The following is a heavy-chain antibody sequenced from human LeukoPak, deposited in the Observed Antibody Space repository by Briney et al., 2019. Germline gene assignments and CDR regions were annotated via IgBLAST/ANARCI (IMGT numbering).Heavy chain of an antibody. J-gene: IGHJ5*02. Sequence: GGSLRLSCAASGFTFSNAWMSWVRQAPGKGLEWVGRIKSKTDGGTTDYAAPVKGRFTISRDDSKNTLYLQMNSLKTEDTAVYYCTAARYNWNYGSFWFDPWGQGTLVTVSS. CDR1: GFTFSNAW. D-gene: IGHD1-7*01. CDR2: IKSKTDGGTT. V-gene: IGHV3-15*01. CDR3: TAARYNWNYGSFWFDP.